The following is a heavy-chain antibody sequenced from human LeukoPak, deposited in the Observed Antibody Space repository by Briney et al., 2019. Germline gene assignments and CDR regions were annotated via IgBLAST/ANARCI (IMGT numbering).Heavy chain of an antibody. D-gene: IGHD6-19*01. CDR3: ATTVAGHPDDYFDF. CDR1: EFRFSNYW. Sequence: GGSLRLSCAASEFRFSNYWMIWVRQAPAKELQRVAHTNKDGSREYYVDSVKRRFTISRDNAKNSLFLQLNNLRGEDTAVYYCATTVAGHPDDYFDFWGQGTLVTVSS. J-gene: IGHJ4*02. CDR2: TNKDGSRE. V-gene: IGHV3-7*01.